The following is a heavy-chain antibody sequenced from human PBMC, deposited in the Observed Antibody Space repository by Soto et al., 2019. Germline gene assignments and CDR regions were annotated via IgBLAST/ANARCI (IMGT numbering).Heavy chain of an antibody. CDR2: IIPIFGTA. CDR1: GGTFSSYA. D-gene: IGHD2-15*01. CDR3: ARHLGCSGGSCYFYYYYGMDV. Sequence: SVKVSCKASGGTFSSYAISWVRQAPGQGLEWMGGIIPIFGTANYAQKFQGRVTITADESTSTAYMELSSLRSEDTAVYYCARHLGCSGGSCYFYYYYGMDVWGQGTTVTVSS. J-gene: IGHJ6*02. V-gene: IGHV1-69*13.